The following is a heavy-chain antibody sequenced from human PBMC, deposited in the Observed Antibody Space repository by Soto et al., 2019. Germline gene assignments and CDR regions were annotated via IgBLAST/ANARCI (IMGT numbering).Heavy chain of an antibody. J-gene: IGHJ4*02. CDR3: ARVFGGDAWGTDDY. V-gene: IGHV4-30-4*01. D-gene: IGHD3-16*01. CDR2: IYYSGST. Sequence: SETLSLTCTVSGGSISSGDYYWSWIRQPPGRGLEWIGYIYYSGSTYYNPSLKSRVTISVDTSKNQFSLKLSSVTAADTAVYYWARVFGGDAWGTDDYWGRGTLVTVSS. CDR1: GGSISSGDYY.